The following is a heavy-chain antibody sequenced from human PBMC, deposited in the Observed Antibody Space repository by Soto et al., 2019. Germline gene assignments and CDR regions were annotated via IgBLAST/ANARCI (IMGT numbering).Heavy chain of an antibody. D-gene: IGHD3-22*01. V-gene: IGHV3-30*18. CDR1: GFTFSSYG. Sequence: QVQLVESGGGVVQPGRSLRLSCAASGFTFSSYGMHWVRQAPGKGLEWVAVISYDGSKKYYADSVKGRFTISRDNSKNTLYLQMNSLRAEDTAVYYCAKQSSGYPPDYWGQGTLVTVSS. CDR3: AKQSSGYPPDY. J-gene: IGHJ4*02. CDR2: ISYDGSKK.